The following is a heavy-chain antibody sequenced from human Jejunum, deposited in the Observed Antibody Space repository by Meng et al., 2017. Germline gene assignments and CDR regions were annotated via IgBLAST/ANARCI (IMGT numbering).Heavy chain of an antibody. Sequence: QVQLVESGGGLVKPGGSLRLSCSASGFTFSDSYLSWIRQAPGKGLEWVSYITSSGSTIYYADSVKGRFTIARDNAKNSLYLQMNSLRAEDTAVYYCARDQVDTALGYFDYWGQGTLVTVSS. D-gene: IGHD5-18*01. CDR2: ITSSGSTI. V-gene: IGHV3-11*01. J-gene: IGHJ4*02. CDR1: GFTFSDSY. CDR3: ARDQVDTALGYFDY.